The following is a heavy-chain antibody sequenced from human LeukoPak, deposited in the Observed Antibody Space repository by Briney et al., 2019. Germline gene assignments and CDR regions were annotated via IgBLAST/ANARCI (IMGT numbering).Heavy chain of an antibody. CDR1: GGSVSSYY. CDR3: ARLQVHCGGDCYTRWFDP. Sequence: SEPLTLTCTVSGGSVSSYYWSWIRHAPGKGLEWIAYIYYSGSTKYNPSLKSRVTISLDRSKNQFSLKLRSVTAADTAVYYCARLQVHCGGDCYTRWFDPWGQGTLVTVSS. D-gene: IGHD2-21*02. J-gene: IGHJ5*02. V-gene: IGHV4-59*08. CDR2: IYYSGST.